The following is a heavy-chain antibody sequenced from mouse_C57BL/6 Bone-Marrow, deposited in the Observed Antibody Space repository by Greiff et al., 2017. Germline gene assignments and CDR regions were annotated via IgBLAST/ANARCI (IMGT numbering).Heavy chain of an antibody. CDR1: GFSLTSSG. CDR3: AKRGMYCYGSSLGCLDV. V-gene: IGHV2-4*01. D-gene: IGHD1-1*01. Sequence: QVQLQQSGPGLVQPSQSLSITCTVSGFSLTSSGVHWVRQPPGKGLEWLGVIWSGGSTDYNAAFISRLRIRKDNSKSQVFFKMNSLQADDSAIDYCAKRGMYCYGSSLGCLDVWGTGTTVTVSS. CDR2: IWSGGST. J-gene: IGHJ1*03.